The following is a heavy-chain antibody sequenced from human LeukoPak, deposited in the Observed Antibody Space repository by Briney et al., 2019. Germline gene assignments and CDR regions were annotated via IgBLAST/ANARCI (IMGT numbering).Heavy chain of an antibody. CDR1: GGSFSGYY. D-gene: IGHD6-13*01. J-gene: IGHJ5*02. V-gene: IGHV4-34*01. CDR3: ARVGSSWYSIRVNWFDP. Sequence: SETLSLTCAVYGGSFSGYYWSWIRQPPGKGLEWIGEIYHSGSTNYNPSLKSRVTISVDKSKNQFSLKLSSVTAADTAVYYCARVGSSWYSIRVNWFDPWGQGTLVTVSS. CDR2: IYHSGST.